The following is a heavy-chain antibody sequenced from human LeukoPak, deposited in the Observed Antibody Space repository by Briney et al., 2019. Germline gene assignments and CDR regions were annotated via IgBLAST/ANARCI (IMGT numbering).Heavy chain of an antibody. CDR3: ARHIAAAGRTGEY. CDR1: GYTFTSYG. Sequence: GASVKVSCKASGYTFTSYGISWVRQAPGQGLEWMGWISTYNGNTNYAQKLQGRVTMITDTSTSTAYMELSRLRSDDTAVYYCARHIAAAGRTGEYWGQGTLVTVSS. D-gene: IGHD6-13*01. V-gene: IGHV1-18*01. CDR2: ISTYNGNT. J-gene: IGHJ4*02.